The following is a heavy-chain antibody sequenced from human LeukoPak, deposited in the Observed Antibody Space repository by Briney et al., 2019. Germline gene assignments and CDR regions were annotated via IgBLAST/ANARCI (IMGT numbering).Heavy chain of an antibody. J-gene: IGHJ6*03. Sequence: GGSLRLSCEASGFTFSIYAMSWVRQAPGKGLEWVSAISGSRADTYYTDSVKGRFTISRDNAKNSLYLQMNSLRAEDTAVYYCAKDRCSNGIGCYYYYMDVWGKGTTVTISS. CDR2: ISGSRADT. D-gene: IGHD2-8*01. V-gene: IGHV3-23*01. CDR3: AKDRCSNGIGCYYYYMDV. CDR1: GFTFSIYA.